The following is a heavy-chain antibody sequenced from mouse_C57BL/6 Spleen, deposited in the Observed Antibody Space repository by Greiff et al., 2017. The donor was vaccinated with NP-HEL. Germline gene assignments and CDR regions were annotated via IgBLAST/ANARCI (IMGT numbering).Heavy chain of an antibody. D-gene: IGHD2-5*01. Sequence: QVQLKQSGAELARPGASVKLSCKASGYTFTSYGISWVKQRTGQGLEWIGEIYPRSGNTYYNEKFKGKATLTADKSSSTAYMELRSLTSEDSAVYFCAYSKGYYYAMDYWGQGTSVTVSS. J-gene: IGHJ4*01. V-gene: IGHV1-81*01. CDR2: IYPRSGNT. CDR1: GYTFTSYG. CDR3: AYSKGYYYAMDY.